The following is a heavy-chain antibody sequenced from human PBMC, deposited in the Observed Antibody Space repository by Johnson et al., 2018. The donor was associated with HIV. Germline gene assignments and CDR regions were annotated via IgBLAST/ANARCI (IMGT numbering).Heavy chain of an antibody. CDR1: GFTFSDYY. V-gene: IGHV3-11*04. Sequence: QVQLVESGGGLVKPGGSLRLSCAASGFTFSDYYMSWIRQAPGTGLEWVSYISSSGSTIYSADSVKGRFTISRDTAKNSLYLQMNSLRAEDTAVYYCAKWRIIYAFDIWGQGTMVTVSS. CDR2: ISSSGSTI. J-gene: IGHJ3*02. CDR3: AKWRIIYAFDI. D-gene: IGHD2-8*01.